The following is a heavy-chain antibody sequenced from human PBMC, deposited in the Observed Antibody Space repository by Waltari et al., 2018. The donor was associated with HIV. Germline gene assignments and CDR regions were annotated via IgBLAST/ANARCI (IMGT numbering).Heavy chain of an antibody. J-gene: IGHJ4*02. CDR1: GFTFTNYT. CDR2: ISGSGGST. D-gene: IGHD3-22*01. Sequence: EVQLVESGGGLVQPGGSLRLSCAASGFTFTNYTMNWVRQAPGKGLEWVSAISGSGGSTYYADSVKGRFTISIDNSKNTLYLQMNSLRAEDTVVYYCAKDDSTGSSGYYPFHYWGQGTLITVSS. V-gene: IGHV3-23*04. CDR3: AKDDSTGSSGYYPFHY.